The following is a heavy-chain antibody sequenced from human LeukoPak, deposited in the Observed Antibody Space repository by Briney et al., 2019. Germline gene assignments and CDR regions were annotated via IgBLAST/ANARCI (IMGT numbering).Heavy chain of an antibody. J-gene: IGHJ3*02. D-gene: IGHD4-23*01. Sequence: SETLSLTCTVSAGSTRSSSYYWGWIRQPPGKGLEWFGRSYDGGRTYYDPPRRSRVTISVGTDKTELSLKLSSVTAADTAVYYCARHDKNGGNVDAFDIWGQGTMVTVSS. V-gene: IGHV4-39*01. CDR1: AGSTRSSSYY. CDR3: ARHDKNGGNVDAFDI. CDR2: SYDGGRT.